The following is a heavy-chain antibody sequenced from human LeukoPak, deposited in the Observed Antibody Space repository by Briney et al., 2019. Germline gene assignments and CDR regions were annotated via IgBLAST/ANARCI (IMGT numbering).Heavy chain of an antibody. D-gene: IGHD2-21*02. Sequence: GGSLRLSCAASGFAFSNYWMSWVRQAPGRGLEWVANINQAGSEKYYVGSVKGRFTISRDNARNSLYLQMNSLRAEDTAVYYCARDKSYGDSSDYWGQGTLVTVSS. CDR1: GFAFSNYW. CDR2: INQAGSEK. CDR3: ARDKSYGDSSDY. V-gene: IGHV3-7*01. J-gene: IGHJ4*02.